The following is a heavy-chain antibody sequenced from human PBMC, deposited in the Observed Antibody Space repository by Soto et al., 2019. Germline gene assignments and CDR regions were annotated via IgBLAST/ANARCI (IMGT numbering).Heavy chain of an antibody. Sequence: SETLSLTCTVSGGSISSYYWSWIRQPPGKGLEWIGYIYYSGSTNYNPSLKSRVTISVDTSKNQFSLKLTSVTAADTAVYYCTTQGFGGLHGLVDVWGQGTTVTVSS. CDR3: TTQGFGGLHGLVDV. CDR1: GGSISSYY. D-gene: IGHD3-10*01. J-gene: IGHJ6*02. CDR2: IYYSGST. V-gene: IGHV4-59*08.